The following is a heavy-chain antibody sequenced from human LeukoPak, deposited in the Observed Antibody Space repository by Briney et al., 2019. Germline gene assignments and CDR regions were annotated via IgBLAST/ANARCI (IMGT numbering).Heavy chain of an antibody. CDR2: ISGSGVST. CDR3: AKDGYCSSTSCLSYFDY. V-gene: IGHV3-23*01. D-gene: IGHD2-2*03. CDR1: GFRFSSYA. J-gene: IGHJ4*02. Sequence: GGSLRLSCAASGFRFSSYAMSWVRQAPGKGLEWVSAISGSGVSTYYADSVKGRFTVSRDNSKNTLYLQMSSLRAEDTAVYYCAKDGYCSSTSCLSYFDYWGQGTLVTVSS.